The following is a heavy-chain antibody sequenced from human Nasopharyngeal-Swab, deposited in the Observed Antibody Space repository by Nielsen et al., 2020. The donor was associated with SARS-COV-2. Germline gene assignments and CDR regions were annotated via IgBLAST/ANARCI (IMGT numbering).Heavy chain of an antibody. CDR2: IYYSGST. V-gene: IGHV4-39*01. Sequence: SETLSLTCTVSGGPISSSSYYWGWIRQPPGKGLEWIGSIYYSGSTYYNPSLKSRVTISVDTSKNQFSLKLSSVTAADTAVYYCAAPYYYDSSGYYNHGFDYWGQGTLVTVSS. CDR3: AAPYYYDSSGYYNHGFDY. CDR1: GGPISSSSYY. D-gene: IGHD3-22*01. J-gene: IGHJ4*02.